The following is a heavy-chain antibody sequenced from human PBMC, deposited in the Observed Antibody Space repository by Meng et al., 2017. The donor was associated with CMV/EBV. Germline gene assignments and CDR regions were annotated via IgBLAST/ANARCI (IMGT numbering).Heavy chain of an antibody. CDR3: ARDNRRGGVDY. D-gene: IGHD3-3*01. CDR1: GGSSISGDYD. CDR2: IYYSGST. V-gene: IGHV4-30-4*08. Sequence: LQEQGPGLVNPSQTLPLTCTVPGGSSISGDYDWSWIRQPPGKGLEWIGYIYYSGSTYYNPSLKSRVTISVDTSKNQFSLKLSSVTAADTAVYYCARDNRRGGVDYWGQGTLVTVSS. J-gene: IGHJ4*02.